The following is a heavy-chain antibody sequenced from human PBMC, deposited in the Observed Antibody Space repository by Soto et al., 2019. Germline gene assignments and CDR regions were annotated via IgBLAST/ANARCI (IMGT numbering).Heavy chain of an antibody. D-gene: IGHD2-2*01. J-gene: IGHJ6*02. Sequence: QVQRVESGGGVVQPGRSLRLSCAASGFTFSSYAMHWVRQAPGKGLEWVAVISYDGSNKYYADSVKGRFTIFRDNSKNTLYLHMNSLTAEDTYVYYCSSDLGDIVLLPAALCYYYGIDVWGQGTTVTVSS. V-gene: IGHV3-30-3*01. CDR3: SSDLGDIVLLPAALCYYYGIDV. CDR2: ISYDGSNK. CDR1: GFTFSSYA.